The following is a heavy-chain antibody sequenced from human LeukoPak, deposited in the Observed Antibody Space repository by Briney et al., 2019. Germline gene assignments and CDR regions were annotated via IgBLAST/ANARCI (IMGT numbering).Heavy chain of an antibody. D-gene: IGHD3-10*01. J-gene: IGHJ5*02. V-gene: IGHV4-59*08. Sequence: SETLSLTCTVSGGSISSYYWSWIRQPPGKGLEWIGYIYYSGSTNYNPSLKSRVTISVDTSKNQFSLKLSSVTAADTAVYYCARYDYGSGYPGSWLDPWGQGTLVTVSS. CDR2: IYYSGST. CDR1: GGSISSYY. CDR3: ARYDYGSGYPGSWLDP.